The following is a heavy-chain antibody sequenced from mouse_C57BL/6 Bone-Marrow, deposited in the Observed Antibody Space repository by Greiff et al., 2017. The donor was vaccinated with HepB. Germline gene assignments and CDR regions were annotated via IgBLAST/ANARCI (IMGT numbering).Heavy chain of an antibody. Sequence: QVQLQQSGAELLKPGASVKLSCKSTGYTFTGYWIEWVKQRPGHGLEWIGEILPGSGSTNYNEKFKGKATFTADTSSNTAYMQLSSLTTEDSAIYYCAITTVVARYWYFEVWGTGTTVTVSS. CDR3: AITTVVARYWYFEV. D-gene: IGHD1-1*01. J-gene: IGHJ1*03. V-gene: IGHV1-9*01. CDR2: ILPGSGST. CDR1: GYTFTGYW.